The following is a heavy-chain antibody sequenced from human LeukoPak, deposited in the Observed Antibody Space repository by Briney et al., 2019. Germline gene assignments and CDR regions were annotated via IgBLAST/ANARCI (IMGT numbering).Heavy chain of an antibody. CDR1: GYTFINYY. CDR3: ARDWRDSSGWYGDFYYMDV. D-gene: IGHD6-19*01. CDR2: LHPSVGTT. J-gene: IGHJ6*03. V-gene: IGHV1-46*01. Sequence: GASVKVSCKASGYTFINYYVHWVRQAPGQGLEWMGILHPSVGTTRYAQKFQGRVSMTRDMSTSTVYMELSSLRSDDSAVYYCARDWRDSSGWYGDFYYMDVWGKGTTVTVSS.